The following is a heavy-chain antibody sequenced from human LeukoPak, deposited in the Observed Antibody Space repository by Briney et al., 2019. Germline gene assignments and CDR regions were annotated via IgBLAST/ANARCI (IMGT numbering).Heavy chain of an antibody. V-gene: IGHV1-2*02. CDR2: INPNSGGT. CDR3: ARSLRTTVTKGPGGKNWFDP. D-gene: IGHD4-17*01. CDR1: GYTFTGYY. J-gene: IGHJ5*02. Sequence: GASVKVSCKSSGYTFTGYYMHWVRQAPGQGLEWVGWINPNSGGTNYAQEFQGRVTMTRDTSISTAYMELTRLRSDDTAVYYCARSLRTTVTKGPGGKNWFDPWGRGTLVTASS.